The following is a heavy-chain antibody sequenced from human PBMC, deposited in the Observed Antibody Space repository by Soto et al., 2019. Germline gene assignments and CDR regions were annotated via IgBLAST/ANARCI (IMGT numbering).Heavy chain of an antibody. V-gene: IGHV1-18*01. CDR3: AKVQEKWSKFFDY. CDR2: INTYKGNT. CDR1: GYTSTNYG. D-gene: IGHD2-15*01. J-gene: IGHJ4*02. Sequence: QVQLVQSGAEVKKPGASVKVSCKASGYTSTNYGVSWVRQAPGQGLEWMGGINTYKGNTNYAQKFQGRDTMTTDTSTSTAYMELRSLRSDDTAIYYCAKVQEKWSKFFDYWGQGTLVTVSS.